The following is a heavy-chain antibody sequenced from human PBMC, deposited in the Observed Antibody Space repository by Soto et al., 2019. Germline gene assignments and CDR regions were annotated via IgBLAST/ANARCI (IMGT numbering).Heavy chain of an antibody. D-gene: IGHD1-20*01. Sequence: QITLKESGPTLVKPTQTLTLTCTFSGFSLSNRGMGVGWIRQPPGKALEWLALIYWDDNKRYSPSLKSRLTIAKDTSKNQVVLTMTNMDPVDTSTYYCANRMTGTTDEAFDIWGQGTMVTVSS. CDR1: GFSLSNRGMG. J-gene: IGHJ3*02. CDR3: ANRMTGTTDEAFDI. CDR2: IYWDDNK. V-gene: IGHV2-5*02.